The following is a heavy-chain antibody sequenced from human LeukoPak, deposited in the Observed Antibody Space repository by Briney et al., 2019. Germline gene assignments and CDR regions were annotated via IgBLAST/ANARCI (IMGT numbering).Heavy chain of an antibody. D-gene: IGHD4-23*01. CDR2: ISTSGST. V-gene: IGHV4-61*02. CDR1: GGSISSGSYY. Sequence: SETLSLTCTVSGGSISSGSYYWSWIRQPAGEGLEWIGRISTSGSTNYNPSLKSRVTISVDTSKNQFSLKLNSVTAADTAVYYCARDQLLYTNWFDPWGQGTLVTVSS. J-gene: IGHJ5*02. CDR3: ARDQLLYTNWFDP.